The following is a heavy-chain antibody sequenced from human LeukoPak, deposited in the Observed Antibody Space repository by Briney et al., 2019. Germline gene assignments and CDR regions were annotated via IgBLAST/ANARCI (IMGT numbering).Heavy chain of an antibody. V-gene: IGHV1-69*01. CDR3: ARDRGTETATTPLDY. D-gene: IGHD5-24*01. Sequence: SVKVSCMDSGGTFCSYVLSWVRPAPGEGVGWVGGIIPIVGTAKYAQKFQGRVTITADQSTSTAYMELSSLRSEDTAVYYCARDRGTETATTPLDYWGQGTLVTVSS. CDR2: IIPIVGTA. CDR1: GGTFCSYV. J-gene: IGHJ4*02.